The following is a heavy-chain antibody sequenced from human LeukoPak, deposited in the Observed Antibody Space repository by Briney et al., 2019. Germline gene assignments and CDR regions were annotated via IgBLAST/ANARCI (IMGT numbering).Heavy chain of an antibody. CDR1: GFTFRHFA. V-gene: IGHV3-23*01. CDR2: ISGSGNKT. D-gene: IGHD3-10*01. Sequence: GGSLRLSCTTSGFTFRHFAMSWVRQAPGKGLHWVSTISGSGNKTYDADSVKGRFTISRDNSKSTLYLQMTGLRAEDTAVYYCAKLKRVGIAPFDDWGQGTLVTVSS. J-gene: IGHJ4*02. CDR3: AKLKRVGIAPFDD.